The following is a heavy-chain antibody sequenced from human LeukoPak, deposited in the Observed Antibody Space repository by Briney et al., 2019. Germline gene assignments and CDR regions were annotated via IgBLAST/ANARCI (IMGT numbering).Heavy chain of an antibody. Sequence: TSETLSLTCTVSGGSISSYYWSWIRQPAGKGLEWIGRTYTSGSTNYNPSLKSRVTISVDTSKNQFSLKLSSVTAADTAVYYCASARQWLAFDYWGQGTLVTVS. CDR2: TYTSGST. CDR3: ASARQWLAFDY. CDR1: GGSISSYY. V-gene: IGHV4-4*07. D-gene: IGHD6-19*01. J-gene: IGHJ4*02.